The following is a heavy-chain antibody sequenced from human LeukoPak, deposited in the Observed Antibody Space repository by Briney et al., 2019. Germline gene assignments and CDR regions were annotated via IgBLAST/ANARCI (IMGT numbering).Heavy chain of an antibody. V-gene: IGHV4-59*01. Sequence: PETLSLTCTVSGGSISSYYWSWIRQPPGKGLEWIGYIYYSGSTNYNPSLKSRVTISVDTSKNQFSLKLSSVTAADTAVYYCAREAAAMYYFDYWGQGTLVTVPS. CDR3: AREAAAMYYFDY. CDR2: IYYSGST. J-gene: IGHJ4*02. D-gene: IGHD5-18*01. CDR1: GGSISSYY.